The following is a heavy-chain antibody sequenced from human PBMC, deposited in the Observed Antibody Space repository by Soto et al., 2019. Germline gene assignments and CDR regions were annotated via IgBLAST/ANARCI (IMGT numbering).Heavy chain of an antibody. CDR1: GGSISSGDYY. CDR3: ARDSKGGWFDP. V-gene: IGHV4-30-4*01. J-gene: IGHJ5*02. CDR2: IYYSGST. Sequence: SETLSLTCTVSGGSISSGDYYWSWIRQPPGKGLEWIGYIYYSGSTYYNPSLKSRVTISVDTSKNQFSLKLSSVTAADTAVYYCARDSKGGWFDPWGQGTLVTVS. D-gene: IGHD4-4*01.